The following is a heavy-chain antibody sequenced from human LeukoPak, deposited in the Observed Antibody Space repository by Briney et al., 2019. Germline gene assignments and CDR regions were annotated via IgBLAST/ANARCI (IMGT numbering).Heavy chain of an antibody. Sequence: GGSLRLSCAASGFSFSTYIMNWVRQAPGKGLEWVAIINSGGSVTYYADSVRGRFTISRDNAKNPLYLQMNSLRAEDTAVYYCARDIEVDYYDSSGPGVAYWGQGTLVTVSS. CDR3: ARDIEVDYYDSSGPGVAY. J-gene: IGHJ4*02. CDR1: GFSFSTYI. CDR2: INSGGSVT. D-gene: IGHD3-22*01. V-gene: IGHV3-48*04.